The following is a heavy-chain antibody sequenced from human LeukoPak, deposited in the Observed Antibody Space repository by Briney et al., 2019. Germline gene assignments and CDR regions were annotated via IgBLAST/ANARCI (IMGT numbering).Heavy chain of an antibody. D-gene: IGHD3-10*01. CDR1: GFTFSSYS. Sequence: PRGSLRLSCAASGFTFSSYSMNWVRQAPGKGLEWVSSISFTGTYIYYADSVKGRFTISRDNAKNSLYLQMNSLRAEDTAVYYCARVSRGGVDYWGQGTLVTVSS. V-gene: IGHV3-21*01. CDR2: ISFTGTYI. CDR3: ARVSRGGVDY. J-gene: IGHJ4*02.